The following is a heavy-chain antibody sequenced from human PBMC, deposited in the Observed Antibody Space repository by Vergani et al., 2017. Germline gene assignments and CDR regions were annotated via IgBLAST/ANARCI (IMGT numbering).Heavy chain of an antibody. V-gene: IGHV3-30*02. CDR1: GFTFSSYG. CDR3: AKGARGSGSHFDY. D-gene: IGHD3-10*01. CDR2: IRYDGSNK. J-gene: IGHJ4*02. Sequence: QVQLVESGGGVVQPGRSLRLSCAASGFTFSSYGMHWVRQAPGKGLEWVAFIRYDGSNKYYADSVKGRFTISRDNSKNTLYLQMNSLRAEDTAVYYCAKGARGSGSHFDYWGQGTLVTVSS.